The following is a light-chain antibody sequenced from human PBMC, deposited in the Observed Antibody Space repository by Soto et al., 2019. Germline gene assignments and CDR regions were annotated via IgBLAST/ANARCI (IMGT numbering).Light chain of an antibody. Sequence: ETVMTQSPATLSVSPGESATLSCRASHSVGSTLAWYQQKPGQAPRLLMYDTSTRATGIPARFSGSGSGTEFTLTISSLQSEDFAVYYCQQYNNWPPLTFGGGTKVDIK. J-gene: IGKJ4*01. CDR1: HSVGST. CDR2: DTS. V-gene: IGKV3-15*01. CDR3: QQYNNWPPLT.